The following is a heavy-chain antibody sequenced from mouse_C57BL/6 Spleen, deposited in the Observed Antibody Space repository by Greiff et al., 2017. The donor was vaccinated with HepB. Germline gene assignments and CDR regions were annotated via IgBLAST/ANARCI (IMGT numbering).Heavy chain of an antibody. Sequence: VQLQQSGAELVKPGASVKLSCKASGYTFTSYWMHWVKQRPGQGLEWIGMIHPNSGSTNYNEKFKSKATLTVDKSSSTAYMQLSSLTSEDSAVYYCARHYYYGSSYEGAMDYWGQGTSVTVSS. D-gene: IGHD1-1*01. V-gene: IGHV1-64*01. CDR3: ARHYYYGSSYEGAMDY. CDR1: GYTFTSYW. J-gene: IGHJ4*01. CDR2: IHPNSGST.